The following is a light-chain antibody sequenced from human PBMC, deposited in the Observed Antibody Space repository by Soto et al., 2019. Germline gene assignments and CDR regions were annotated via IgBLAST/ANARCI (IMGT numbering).Light chain of an antibody. CDR2: GAS. V-gene: IGKV3D-15*02. Sequence: ELVMKQSPPTLSVSPGDSITLSCTASQSLTRNLAWYQHKPGQSPRLLIYGASARATGIPDRLSGGGSGAEYTLTISSLQSEDFAVDDCQHYGSSPWTFGQGTKVDIK. CDR3: QHYGSSPWT. J-gene: IGKJ1*01. CDR1: QSLTRN.